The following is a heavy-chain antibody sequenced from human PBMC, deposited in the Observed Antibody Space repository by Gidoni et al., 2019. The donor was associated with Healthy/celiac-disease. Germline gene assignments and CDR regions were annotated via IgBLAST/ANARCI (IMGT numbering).Heavy chain of an antibody. CDR2: ISAYNGNT. Sequence: QVQLVQSGAEVKKHGASVTVSCKASGSTFTSYGISWVRQAPGQGLEWMGWISAYNGNTNYAQKLQGRVTMTTDTSTSTAYMELRSLRSDDTAVYYCARTRLIIAARPGGFDPWGQGTLVTVSS. V-gene: IGHV1-18*04. J-gene: IGHJ5*02. D-gene: IGHD6-6*01. CDR1: GSTFTSYG. CDR3: ARTRLIIAARPGGFDP.